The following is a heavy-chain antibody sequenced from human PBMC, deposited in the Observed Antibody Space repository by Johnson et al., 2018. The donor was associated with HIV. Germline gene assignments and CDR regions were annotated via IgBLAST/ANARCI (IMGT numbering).Heavy chain of an antibody. J-gene: IGHJ3*02. V-gene: IGHV3-30-3*01. CDR3: ARLEYSSVSPLLGAFDI. CDR2: ISDDGSNT. D-gene: IGHD6-6*01. Sequence: QVQLVESGGGVVQPERSLRLSCAASEFSFSTYAMRWVRQAPGKGLEGVAVISDDGSNTDYADAVKGRFTISRDNSKNTLYLQMNSLRAEDTALYYCARLEYSSVSPLLGAFDIWGQGTMVTVSS. CDR1: EFSFSTYA.